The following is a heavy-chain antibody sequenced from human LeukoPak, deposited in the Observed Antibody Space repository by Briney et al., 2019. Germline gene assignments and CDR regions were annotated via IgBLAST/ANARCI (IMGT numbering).Heavy chain of an antibody. CDR3: ARFFVSNTDANFGY. V-gene: IGHV3-7*01. D-gene: IGHD2/OR15-2a*01. CDR1: EFTFSIYF. Sequence: GGSLRLSCAASEFTFSIYFMNWVRQAPGKGLEWVASINPDGSDTYYVDSVKGRFTISRDNAKNSLYLQMNSLRAEDTAVYYCARFFVSNTDANFGYWGQGTLVTVSS. CDR2: INPDGSDT. J-gene: IGHJ4*02.